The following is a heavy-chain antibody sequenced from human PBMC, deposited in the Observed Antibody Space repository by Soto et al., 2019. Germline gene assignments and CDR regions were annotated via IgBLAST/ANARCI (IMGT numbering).Heavy chain of an antibody. J-gene: IGHJ6*02. CDR2: ITRGGET. V-gene: IGHV3-21*01. CDR3: AREETAWPLAYGLDV. D-gene: IGHD2-21*02. Sequence: GGSLRLSCVASGFTFGTYSMHWVRQAPGKGLEWVSSITRGGETYYAESVKGRLTISRDYAKNSVSLQMNSLRVEDTAVYYCAREETAWPLAYGLDVWGQGTTVTV. CDR1: GFTFGTYS.